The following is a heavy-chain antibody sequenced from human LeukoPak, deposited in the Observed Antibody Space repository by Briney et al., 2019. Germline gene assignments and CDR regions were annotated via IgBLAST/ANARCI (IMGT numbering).Heavy chain of an antibody. CDR3: ARAADYGDSNFDY. J-gene: IGHJ4*02. Sequence: SETLSLTCAVSGGSISTYYWSWIRQPAGKGLEWIGRIYPGGSTDYNPSLKSRVTISVDTSKNHFSLRLTSVTAADTAVYFCARAADYGDSNFDYWGQGTLVTVSS. D-gene: IGHD4-17*01. CDR2: IYPGGST. V-gene: IGHV4-4*07. CDR1: GGSISTYY.